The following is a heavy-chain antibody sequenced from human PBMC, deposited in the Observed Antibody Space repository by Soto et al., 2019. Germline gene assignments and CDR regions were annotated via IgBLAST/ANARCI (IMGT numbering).Heavy chain of an antibody. CDR2: ISADNGNT. CDR1: GYTFTNYG. D-gene: IGHD3-22*01. J-gene: IGHJ4*02. V-gene: IGHV1-18*01. CDR3: AREIEDTSGYYREYYFDY. Sequence: ASVKVSCKASGYTFTNYGISWVRQAPGQGLEWMGWISADNGNTNYAQRFQGRATMTTDTSTSTAYMELRSLRSDDTAVYYCAREIEDTSGYYREYYFDYWGQGTLVTVSS.